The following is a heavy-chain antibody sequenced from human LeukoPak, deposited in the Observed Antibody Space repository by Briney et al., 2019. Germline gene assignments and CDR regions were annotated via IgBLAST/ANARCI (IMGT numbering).Heavy chain of an antibody. V-gene: IGHV3-33*01. CDR3: ARGRGGEYVGNSGHFDY. CDR1: GFTFRGYG. J-gene: IGHJ4*02. CDR2: VWYDGSNK. D-gene: IGHD4-23*01. Sequence: AGPLRLSCSASGFTFRGYGMLWVRRAPGKGLEWVAVVWYDGSNKYYADSGKGRFTNYRDNSKNTLYREMNSLRAEDTAMYYCARGRGGEYVGNSGHFDYWGQGTLVTVSS.